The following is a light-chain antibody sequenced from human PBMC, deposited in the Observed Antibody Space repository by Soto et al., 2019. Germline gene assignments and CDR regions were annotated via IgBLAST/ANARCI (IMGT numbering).Light chain of an antibody. CDR3: CSYAGSRYV. Sequence: SALTQPRSVSGSPGQSVTISCTGTSSDVGGYNYVSWYQQHPGKAPKLMIYDVSKRPSGVPDRFSGSKSGNTASLTISGVHAEDEADYYCCSYAGSRYVFGTGTKVTVL. V-gene: IGLV2-11*01. CDR1: SSDVGGYNY. CDR2: DVS. J-gene: IGLJ1*01.